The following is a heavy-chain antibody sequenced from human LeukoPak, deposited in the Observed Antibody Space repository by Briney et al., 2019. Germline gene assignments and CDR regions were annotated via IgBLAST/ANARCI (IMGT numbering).Heavy chain of an antibody. D-gene: IGHD5-24*01. CDR3: ARAGPAGVYNSFDY. Sequence: GGSLRLSCAASGFTFSRYWIHWVRQAPGKELVWVSRINSDGSGTTYADFVKGRFTISRDNAKNTLYLQMNSLRAEDTAVYYCARAGPAGVYNSFDYWGQGTLVTVSS. J-gene: IGHJ4*02. V-gene: IGHV3-74*01. CDR2: INSDGSGT. CDR1: GFTFSRYW.